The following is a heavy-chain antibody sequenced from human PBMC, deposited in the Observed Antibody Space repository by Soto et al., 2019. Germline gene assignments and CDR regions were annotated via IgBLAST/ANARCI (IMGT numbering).Heavy chain of an antibody. D-gene: IGHD6-13*01. CDR3: ARDQYSSSWYRPGDYYYYGMDV. Sequence: PGGSLRLSCAASGFTFSSYSMNWVRQAPGKGLEWVSSISSSSSYIYYADSVKGRFTISRDNAKNSLYLQMNSLRAEDTAVYYCARDQYSSSWYRPGDYYYYGMDVWGQGTTVTVSS. CDR2: ISSSSSYI. J-gene: IGHJ6*02. V-gene: IGHV3-21*01. CDR1: GFTFSSYS.